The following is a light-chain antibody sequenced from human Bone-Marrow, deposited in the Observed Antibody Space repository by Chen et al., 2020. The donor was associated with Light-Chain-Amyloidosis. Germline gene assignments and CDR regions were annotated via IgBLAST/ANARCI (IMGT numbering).Light chain of an antibody. Sequence: DIQMTQSPSSLSASIGDRVAITCRASQSISTYLNWYQQKPGKAPKALIFAASTLQRGVPSRFRGSGYGADFTLTISSLQPEDFATYYCQQSYTAPWTFGQGTEVEL. J-gene: IGKJ1*01. V-gene: IGKV1-39*01. CDR3: QQSYTAPWT. CDR1: QSISTY. CDR2: AAS.